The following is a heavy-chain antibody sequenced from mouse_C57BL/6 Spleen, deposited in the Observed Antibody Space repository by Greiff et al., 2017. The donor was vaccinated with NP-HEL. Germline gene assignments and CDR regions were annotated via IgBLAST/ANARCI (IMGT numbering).Heavy chain of an antibody. Sequence: QVQLKESGAELVRPGTSVKVSCKASGYAFTNYLIEWVKQRPGQGLEWIGVINPGSGGTNYNEKFKGKATLTADKSSSTAYMQLSSLTSEDSAVYFCARHYGNHWYFDVWGTGTTVTVSS. CDR1: GYAFTNYL. CDR3: ARHYGNHWYFDV. CDR2: INPGSGGT. D-gene: IGHD2-1*01. V-gene: IGHV1-54*01. J-gene: IGHJ1*03.